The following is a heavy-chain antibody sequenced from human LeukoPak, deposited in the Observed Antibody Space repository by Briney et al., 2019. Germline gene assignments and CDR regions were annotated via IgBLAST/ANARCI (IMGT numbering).Heavy chain of an antibody. D-gene: IGHD1-26*01. Sequence: SETLSLTCTVSGGSISSYYWSWIRQPPGKGLERIGYIYYSGSTNYNPSLKSRVTISVDTSKNQFSLKLSSVTAADTAVYYCARGGRGIVGATGWFDPWGQGTLVTVSS. V-gene: IGHV4-59*01. CDR2: IYYSGST. CDR1: GGSISSYY. J-gene: IGHJ5*02. CDR3: ARGGRGIVGATGWFDP.